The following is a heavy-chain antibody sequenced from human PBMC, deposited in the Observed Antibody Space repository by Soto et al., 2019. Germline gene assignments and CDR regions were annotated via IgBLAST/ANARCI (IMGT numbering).Heavy chain of an antibody. J-gene: IGHJ4*02. CDR2: ISGSGGST. CDR1: GFTVSSNY. D-gene: IGHD1-1*01. CDR3: AKDRVQLERRYFDY. V-gene: IGHV3-23*01. Sequence: GGSLRLSCAASGFTVSSNYMSWVRQAPGKGLEWVSAISGSGGSTYYADSVKGRFTISRDNSKNTLYLQMNSLRAEDTAVYYCAKDRVQLERRYFDYWGQGTLVTVSS.